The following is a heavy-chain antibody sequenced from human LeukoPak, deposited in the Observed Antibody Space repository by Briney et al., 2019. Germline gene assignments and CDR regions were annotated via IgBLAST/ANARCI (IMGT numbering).Heavy chain of an antibody. CDR3: SKDSGTCCRCFDY. CDR1: GFPFSSYE. Sequence: GGSLRLSCSASGFPFSSYEINWFRQAPGKGLEWIPLVNVGGSIRYYGDAVKVQFTITIDNAKNSMYVQMNSRRAEYTAIDYYSKDSGTCCRCFDYWGQGTLVTVSS. D-gene: IGHD1-1*01. J-gene: IGHJ4*02. V-gene: IGHV3-48*03. CDR2: VNVGGSIR.